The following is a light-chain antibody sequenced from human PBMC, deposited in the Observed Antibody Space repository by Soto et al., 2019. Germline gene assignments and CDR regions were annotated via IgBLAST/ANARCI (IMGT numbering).Light chain of an antibody. J-gene: IGKJ5*01. Sequence: EIVMTQSPATLSVSPGERATLSCRASQSISSNLAWYQQKPGQAPRLLIYGASNRATGIPDRFSGSGSGTDFTLTISRLEPEDFAVYYCQQYGSSPTFGQGTRLEIK. V-gene: IGKV3-20*01. CDR3: QQYGSSPT. CDR1: QSISSN. CDR2: GAS.